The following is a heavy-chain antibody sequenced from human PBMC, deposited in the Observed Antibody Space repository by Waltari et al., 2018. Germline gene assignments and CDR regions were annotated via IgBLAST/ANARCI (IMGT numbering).Heavy chain of an antibody. J-gene: IGHJ4*02. V-gene: IGHV3-23*01. Sequence: EVQLLESGGGLVQPGGSLRLSCAASGFTFSSYAMSWVRQAPGKGLEWVSAISGSGGSTYYADSVKVRFTISVYNAKNTLYLQMNSLSAWDTAVYYCAKERACCDFGYWGQGTLVTVSS. CDR1: GFTFSSYA. CDR2: ISGSGGST. CDR3: AKERACCDFGY.